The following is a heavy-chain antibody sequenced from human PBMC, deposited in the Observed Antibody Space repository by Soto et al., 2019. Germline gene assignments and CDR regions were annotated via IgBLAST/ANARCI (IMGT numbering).Heavy chain of an antibody. D-gene: IGHD3-3*01. J-gene: IGHJ5*02. CDR1: GGSFSGYY. CDR2: INHSGST. Sequence: SETLSLTCAVYGGSFSGYYWSCLRQPPGKGLEWIREINHSGSTNYNPSLKSRVTISVDTSKNQFSLKLSSVTAADTAVYYCARTSSITIFGVVINTRFDPWGQGTQVT. CDR3: ARTSSITIFGVVINTRFDP. V-gene: IGHV4-34*01.